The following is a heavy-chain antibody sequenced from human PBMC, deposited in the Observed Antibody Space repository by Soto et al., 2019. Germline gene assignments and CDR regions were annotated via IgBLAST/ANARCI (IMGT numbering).Heavy chain of an antibody. CDR2: YNYSVST. V-gene: IGHV4-39*01. CDR1: GGSISSSSYY. CDR3: ARPSMVRGVMGWFDA. D-gene: IGHD3-10*01. Sequence: PSETLSLTCTVSGGSISSSSYYWGWIRPPPGKGLKGISSYNYSVSTYVNLSLKRRVTISVDTSKDQFSLKLSALTAAETAVYYCARPSMVRGVMGWFDAWGQGTLVTVSS. J-gene: IGHJ5*02.